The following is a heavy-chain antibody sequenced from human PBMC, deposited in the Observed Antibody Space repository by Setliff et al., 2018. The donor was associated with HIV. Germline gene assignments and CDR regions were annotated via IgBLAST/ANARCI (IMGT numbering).Heavy chain of an antibody. J-gene: IGHJ6*02. Sequence: ASVKVSCKASGYTFTSYGIGWVRQAPGQGLEWMGWISVYNGNTNYAQKLQGRVTMTPDTSTSTAYMELGSLRSDDTAVYYCTRREVGSGYSSGGYRNYYYYGMDVWGQGTTVTVSS. CDR2: ISVYNGNT. CDR3: TRREVGSGYSSGGYRNYYYYGMDV. V-gene: IGHV1-18*01. CDR1: GYTFTSYG. D-gene: IGHD6-19*01.